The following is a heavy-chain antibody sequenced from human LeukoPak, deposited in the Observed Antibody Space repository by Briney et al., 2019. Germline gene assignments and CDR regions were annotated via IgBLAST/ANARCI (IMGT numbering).Heavy chain of an antibody. CDR2: IYTSGSA. Sequence: TSETLSLTCTVSGVSISSYFWSWIRQPAGKGLEWIGRIYTSGSANYNPSLKSRVTMSVDTSKNQFSLKLSSVTAADTAVYYCARGANWDFDYWGQGSLVTVSS. CDR3: ARGANWDFDY. D-gene: IGHD7-27*01. J-gene: IGHJ4*02. CDR1: GVSISSYF. V-gene: IGHV4-4*07.